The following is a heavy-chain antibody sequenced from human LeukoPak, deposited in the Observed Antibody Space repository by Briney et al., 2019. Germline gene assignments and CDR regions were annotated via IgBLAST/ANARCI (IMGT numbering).Heavy chain of an antibody. Sequence: SETLSLTCTVSGGSISSNYWSWIRQPPRKGLEWIGYIYYSGSTNCNPSLKSRVTISVDTSKNQFSLKLSSVTAADTAVYYCARRDVGAAGRYFDLWGRGTLVTVSS. J-gene: IGHJ2*01. CDR2: IYYSGST. CDR3: ARRDVGAAGRYFDL. D-gene: IGHD1-26*01. V-gene: IGHV4-59*01. CDR1: GGSISSNY.